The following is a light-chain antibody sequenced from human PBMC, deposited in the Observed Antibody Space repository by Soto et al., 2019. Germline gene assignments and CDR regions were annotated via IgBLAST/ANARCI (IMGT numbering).Light chain of an antibody. CDR3: QQSYSTPRT. V-gene: IGKV1-39*01. J-gene: IGKJ1*01. CDR1: QSISSY. CDR2: AAS. Sequence: DIQMTQSPSSLSASVGDRVTITCRASQSISSYLNWYQQKPGKAPKLLIYAASSLQSGVRSGFSVSGSGTDFTLIISSLQPEDVATYYCQQSYSTPRTFGQGTKVDIK.